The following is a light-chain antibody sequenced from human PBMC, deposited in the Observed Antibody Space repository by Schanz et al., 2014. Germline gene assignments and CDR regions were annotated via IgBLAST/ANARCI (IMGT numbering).Light chain of an antibody. V-gene: IGLV1-44*01. J-gene: IGLJ2*01. Sequence: QSVLTQPPSASGTPGQRVTISCSGSSSNIGSNSVNWYQQLPGTAPKVLIYFNDQRPSGVPDRFSASKSGTSASLAISGLQSEDETDYYCAAWDGTLRGHVVFGGGTKLTVL. CDR1: SSNIGSNS. CDR3: AAWDGTLRGHVV. CDR2: FND.